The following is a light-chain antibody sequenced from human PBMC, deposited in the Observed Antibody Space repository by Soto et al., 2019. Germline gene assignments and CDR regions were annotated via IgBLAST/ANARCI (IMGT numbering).Light chain of an antibody. J-gene: IGLJ3*02. CDR1: VLAKKY. Sequence: SSELTQPSSVSVSPGQTARITCSGDVLAKKYARWFQQKPGQAPVLVIYKDSERPSGIPERFSGYSSGTTVTLTISGAQVEDEADYYCYSAADNNWVFGGGTKLTVL. CDR2: KDS. CDR3: YSAADNNWV. V-gene: IGLV3-27*01.